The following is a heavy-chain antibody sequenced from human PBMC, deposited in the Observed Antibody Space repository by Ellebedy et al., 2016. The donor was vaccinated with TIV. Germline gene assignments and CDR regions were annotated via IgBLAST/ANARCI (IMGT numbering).Heavy chain of an antibody. CDR2: INRDGSST. D-gene: IGHD1-14*01. V-gene: IGHV3-74*01. J-gene: IGHJ4*02. CDR3: ARGAPNAWYNDY. Sequence: PGGSLRLSCAASGFSFSSYWMHWVRHAPGKGLVWVSRINRDGSSTNYADSVKGRFTCSRDNAKNTIYLQMNSLRDEDTALYYCARGAPNAWYNDYWGQGTLVTVSS. CDR1: GFSFSSYW.